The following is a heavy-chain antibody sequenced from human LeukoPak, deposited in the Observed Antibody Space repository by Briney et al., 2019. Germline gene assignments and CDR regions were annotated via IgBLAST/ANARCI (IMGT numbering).Heavy chain of an antibody. V-gene: IGHV1-69*04. Sequence: ASVKVSCKASGGTFSSYAISWVRQAPGQGLEWMGRIIPILGIANYAQKFQGRVTITADKSTSTAYMELSSLRSEDTAVYYCARDYGPGRNPDSWYFDYWGQGTLVTVSS. CDR2: IIPILGIA. D-gene: IGHD3-10*01. CDR3: ARDYGPGRNPDSWYFDY. CDR1: GGTFSSYA. J-gene: IGHJ4*02.